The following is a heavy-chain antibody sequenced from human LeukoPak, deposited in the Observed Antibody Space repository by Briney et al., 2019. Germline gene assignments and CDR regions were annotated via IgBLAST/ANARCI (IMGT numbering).Heavy chain of an antibody. J-gene: IGHJ6*02. V-gene: IGHV3-33*01. CDR1: GFTFSSYG. D-gene: IGHD2-2*01. CDR2: IWYDGSNK. CDR3: ARDLRCSSTSCYVPNYYGMDV. Sequence: PGRSLRLSCAASGFTFSSYGMHWVRQAPGKGLEWVAVIWYDGSNKYYADSVKGRFTISRDNSKNTLYLQMNSLRAEDTAVYYCARDLRCSSTSCYVPNYYGMDVWGQGTTVTVSS.